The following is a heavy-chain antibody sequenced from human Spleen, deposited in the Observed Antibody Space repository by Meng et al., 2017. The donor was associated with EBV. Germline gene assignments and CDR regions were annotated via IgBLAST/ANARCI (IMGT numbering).Heavy chain of an antibody. D-gene: IGHD3-9*01. Sequence: QGQPQEAGTGLVKPSGTLSLTCAVSGGSISSSNWWSWVRQPPGKGLEWIGEIYHSGSTNYNPSLKSRVTISVDTPENQFSLKLSSVTAADTAVYFCARLLTGEGGWFGPWGQGTLVTVSS. CDR3: ARLLTGEGGWFGP. CDR2: IYHSGST. CDR1: GGSISSSNW. V-gene: IGHV4-4*02. J-gene: IGHJ5*02.